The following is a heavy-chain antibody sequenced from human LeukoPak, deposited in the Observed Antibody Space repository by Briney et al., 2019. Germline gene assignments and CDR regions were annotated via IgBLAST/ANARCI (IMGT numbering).Heavy chain of an antibody. CDR2: IWNDGSDK. Sequence: GGSLRLSCTTSGFTFSHYAMHWVRQAPGKGLQWVAVIWNDGSDKYYGDSVKGRFTISRDNSKKTVYLQLSSLRVEDTAVYYCAKDAERGFDFSNSLQSWGQGTLSPSPQ. CDR1: GFTFSHYA. D-gene: IGHD4-11*01. J-gene: IGHJ4*02. V-gene: IGHV3-33*06. CDR3: AKDAERGFDFSNSLQS.